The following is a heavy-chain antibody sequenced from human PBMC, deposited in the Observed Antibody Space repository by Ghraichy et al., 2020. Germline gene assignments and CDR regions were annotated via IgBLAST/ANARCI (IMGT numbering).Heavy chain of an antibody. V-gene: IGHV2-70*01. CDR3: ARHYYDSSGYPSRFDP. CDR1: GFSLTTSGMC. D-gene: IGHD3-22*01. J-gene: IGHJ5*02. Sequence: SGPTLVKPTQTLTLTCTFSGFSLTTSGMCVSWIRQPPGKALEWLALIDWDDDKSYSTSLKTRLTISKDTSKNQVVLKMTNMDPVDTATYYCARHYYDSSGYPSRFDPWGQGTLVTVSS. CDR2: IDWDDDK.